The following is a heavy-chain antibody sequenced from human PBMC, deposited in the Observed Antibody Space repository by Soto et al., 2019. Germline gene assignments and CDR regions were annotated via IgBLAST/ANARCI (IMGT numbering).Heavy chain of an antibody. J-gene: IGHJ4*02. V-gene: IGHV4-59*01. CDR1: GGSISSYY. Sequence: PSETLSLTCTVSGGSISSYYWSWIRQPPGKGLEWIGYIYYSGSTNYNPSLKSRVTISVDTSKNQFSLKLSSVTAADTAVYYCARWREQQLAPDYWGQGTLVTVSS. CDR2: IYYSGST. D-gene: IGHD6-13*01. CDR3: ARWREQQLAPDY.